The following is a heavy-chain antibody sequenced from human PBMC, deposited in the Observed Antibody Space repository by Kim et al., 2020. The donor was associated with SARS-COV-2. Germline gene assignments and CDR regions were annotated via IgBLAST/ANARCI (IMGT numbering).Heavy chain of an antibody. Sequence: TYADSVKGRFTISRDNAKNTLYLEMNNLRAEDTAVYYGASPVRSAWIIDHWGQGSLVTVSS. V-gene: IGHV3-74*01. CDR3: ASPVRSAWIIDH. D-gene: IGHD5-12*01. J-gene: IGHJ4*02.